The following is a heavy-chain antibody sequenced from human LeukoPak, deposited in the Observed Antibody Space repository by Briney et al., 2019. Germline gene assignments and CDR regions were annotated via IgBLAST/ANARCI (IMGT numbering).Heavy chain of an antibody. Sequence: ASVKVSCXVSGYTFTVYYMHWVQQAPGKGLEWMELVDPEDGETIYAEKFQGRVTITADTSTDTAYMELSSLRSEDTAVYYCATGVGYCSGGSCSNNWFDPWGQGTLVTVSS. CDR3: ATGVGYCSGGSCSNNWFDP. V-gene: IGHV1-69-2*01. CDR1: GYTFTVYY. J-gene: IGHJ5*02. D-gene: IGHD2-15*01. CDR2: VDPEDGET.